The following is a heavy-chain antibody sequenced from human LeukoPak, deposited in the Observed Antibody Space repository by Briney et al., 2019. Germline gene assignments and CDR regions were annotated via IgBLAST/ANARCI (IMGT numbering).Heavy chain of an antibody. CDR1: GYTFTRYY. V-gene: IGHV1-46*01. CDR3: ARGPPTTMTNRYFGLFDP. J-gene: IGHJ5*02. Sequence: ASVKVSCKASGYTFTRYYIHWVRQAPGQGLEWMGIINPSGGPANYAQKNQGRVTMTRDTSTSTVHMELNSLKSEDTAVYYCARGPPTTMTNRYFGLFDPWGQGTSVTVSS. CDR2: INPSGGPA. D-gene: IGHD4-17*01.